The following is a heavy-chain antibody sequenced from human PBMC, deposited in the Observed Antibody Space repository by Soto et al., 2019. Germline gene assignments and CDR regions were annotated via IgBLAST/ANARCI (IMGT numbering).Heavy chain of an antibody. CDR2: ISGSGGST. J-gene: IGHJ5*01. D-gene: IGHD3-10*01. V-gene: IGHV3-23*01. Sequence: GGSLRLSCEASGFTFSTFAMAWVRQVPGKGLEWVSLISGSGGSTNFADSVKGRFTISRDNSRNTLYLQMNSLTVEDTAVYYCAKDSYGSGHNWFDPWGQGTLVTVSS. CDR3: AKDSYGSGHNWFDP. CDR1: GFTFSTFA.